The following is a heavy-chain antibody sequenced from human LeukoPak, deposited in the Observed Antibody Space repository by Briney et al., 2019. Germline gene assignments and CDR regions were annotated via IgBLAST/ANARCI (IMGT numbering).Heavy chain of an antibody. CDR2: INPNSGGT. V-gene: IGHV1-2*02. J-gene: IGHJ4*02. CDR3: ARGLRYYDFWSGYSKGYFDY. CDR1: GYTFTGYY. D-gene: IGHD3-3*01. Sequence: ASVKVSCTAYGYTFTGYYMHWVRQAPGQGLEWMGWINPNSGGTNYAQKFQGRVTMTRDTSISTAYMELSRLRSDDTAVYYCARGLRYYDFWSGYSKGYFDYWGQGTLVTVSS.